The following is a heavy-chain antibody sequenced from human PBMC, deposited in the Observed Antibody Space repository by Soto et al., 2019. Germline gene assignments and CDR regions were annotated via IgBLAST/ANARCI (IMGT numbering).Heavy chain of an antibody. J-gene: IGHJ4*02. D-gene: IGHD1-26*01. V-gene: IGHV4-4*07. CDR1: GGSISSYY. CDR3: VSTKRYSGSSNYFDY. Sequence: SETLSLTCTVSGGSISSYYWSWIRQPAGKGLEWIGRIYTSGSTNYNPSLKSRVTMSVDTSKNQFSLKLSSVTAADTAVYYCVSTKRYSGSSNYFDYWGQGTLVTVSS. CDR2: IYTSGST.